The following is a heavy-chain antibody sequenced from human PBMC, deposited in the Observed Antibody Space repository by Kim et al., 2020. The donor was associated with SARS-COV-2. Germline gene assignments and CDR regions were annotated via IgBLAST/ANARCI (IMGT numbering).Heavy chain of an antibody. J-gene: IGHJ3*02. CDR1: GYSFTSYW. D-gene: IGHD4-4*01. CDR3: ARFITVTTGDDAFDI. V-gene: IGHV5-51*01. CDR2: IYPGDSDT. Sequence: GESLKISCKGSGYSFTSYWIGWVRQMPGKGLEWMGIIYPGDSDTRYSPSFQGQVTISADKSISTAYLQWSSLKASDTAMYYCARFITVTTGDDAFDIWGQGTMVTVSS.